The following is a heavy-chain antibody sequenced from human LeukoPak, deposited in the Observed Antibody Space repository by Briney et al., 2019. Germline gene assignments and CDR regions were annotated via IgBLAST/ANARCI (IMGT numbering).Heavy chain of an antibody. V-gene: IGHV4-30-2*01. CDR3: AREGITGLTSDDAFDI. Sequence: PSETLSLTCTVSGGSISSGGYYWSWIRQPPGKGLEWIGYIYHSGSTYYNPSLKSRVTISVDRSKNQFSLKLSSVTAADTAVYYCAREGITGLTSDDAFDIWGQGTMATVSS. CDR2: IYHSGST. J-gene: IGHJ3*02. CDR1: GGSISSGGYY. D-gene: IGHD1-20*01.